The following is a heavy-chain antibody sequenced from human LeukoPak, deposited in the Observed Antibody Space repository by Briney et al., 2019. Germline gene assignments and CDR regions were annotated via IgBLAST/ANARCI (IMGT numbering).Heavy chain of an antibody. V-gene: IGHV4-59*01. CDR1: GGSISSYY. D-gene: IGHD2/OR15-2a*01. Sequence: PSETLSLTCTVPGGSISSYYWSWIRQPPGKGLEWIGYIYYSGSTNYNPSLKSRVTISVDTSKNQFSLKLSSVTAADTAVYYCARVVGYYYYFDHWGQGTLVTVSS. CDR2: IYYSGST. CDR3: ARVVGYYYYFDH. J-gene: IGHJ4*02.